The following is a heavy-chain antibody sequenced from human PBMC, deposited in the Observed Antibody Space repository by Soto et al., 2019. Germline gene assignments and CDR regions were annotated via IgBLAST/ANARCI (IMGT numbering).Heavy chain of an antibody. CDR2: IYYSGST. J-gene: IGHJ3*02. CDR1: GGSISSSSYY. Sequence: QLQLQESGPGLVKPSETLSLTCTVSGGSISSSSYYWGWIRQPPGKGLEWIGSIYYSGSTYYNPSVKSRVTRSVDTSKNQFSLKLSSVTAADTAVYYCARHLSIAAAGTPFDIWGQGTMVTVSS. V-gene: IGHV4-39*01. D-gene: IGHD6-13*01. CDR3: ARHLSIAAAGTPFDI.